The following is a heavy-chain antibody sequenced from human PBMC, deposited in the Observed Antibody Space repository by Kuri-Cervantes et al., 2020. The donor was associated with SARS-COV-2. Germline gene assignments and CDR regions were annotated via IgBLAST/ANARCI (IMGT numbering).Heavy chain of an antibody. CDR2: ISYDGSNE. CDR1: GFTVSSYA. J-gene: IGHJ4*02. CDR3: AKDPHGIVVVVAAIDQ. D-gene: IGHD2-15*01. V-gene: IGHV3-30*18. Sequence: GGSLRLSCAASGFTVSSYAMHWVRQAPGKGLEWVALISYDGSNEYYADSVKGRFTISRDNSKNTLYLQMDSLRPDDTAVYYCAKDPHGIVVVVAAIDQWGQGTLVTVSS.